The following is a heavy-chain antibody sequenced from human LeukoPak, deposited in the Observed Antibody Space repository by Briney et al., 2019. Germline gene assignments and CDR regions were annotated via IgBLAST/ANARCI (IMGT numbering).Heavy chain of an antibody. CDR1: GFNFYNHW. J-gene: IGHJ5*02. V-gene: IGHV3-74*01. D-gene: IGHD5-12*01. CDR3: ARGYSSRLYNWLDP. CDR2: ISYDGGDP. Sequence: PGGSLRLSCVVSGFNFYNHWMSWVRQAPGKGLVWVSRISYDGGDPSYADSVKGRFTISRDNAKNTLYLQMNSLTAEDTAVYYCARGYSSRLYNWLDPWGQGTLVTVSS.